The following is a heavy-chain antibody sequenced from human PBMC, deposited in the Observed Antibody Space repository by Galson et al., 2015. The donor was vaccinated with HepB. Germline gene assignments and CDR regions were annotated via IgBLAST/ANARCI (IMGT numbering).Heavy chain of an antibody. CDR1: GFTFRGSA. Sequence: SLRLSCAASGFTFRGSAMHWVRQASGKGLEWVGRIRSKANSYATAYAASVKGRFTISRDDSKNTAYLQMNSLKTEDTAVYYCTRHSEMATIRGYYYYGMDVWGQGTTVTVSS. J-gene: IGHJ6*02. CDR2: IRSKANSYAT. V-gene: IGHV3-73*01. D-gene: IGHD5-24*01. CDR3: TRHSEMATIRGYYYYGMDV.